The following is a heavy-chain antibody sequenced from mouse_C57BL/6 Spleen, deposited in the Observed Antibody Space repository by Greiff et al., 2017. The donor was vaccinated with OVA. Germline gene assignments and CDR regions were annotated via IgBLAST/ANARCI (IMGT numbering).Heavy chain of an antibody. CDR3: ARERVDSSGSWFAY. J-gene: IGHJ3*01. CDR1: GYTFTSYW. V-gene: IGHV1-64*01. D-gene: IGHD3-2*02. Sequence: QVQLKQPGAELVKPGASVKLSCKASGYTFTSYWMHWVKQRPGQGLEWIGMIHPNSGSTNYNEKFKSKATLTVDKSSSTAYMQLSSLTSEDSAVYYCARERVDSSGSWFAYWGQGTLVTVSA. CDR2: IHPNSGST.